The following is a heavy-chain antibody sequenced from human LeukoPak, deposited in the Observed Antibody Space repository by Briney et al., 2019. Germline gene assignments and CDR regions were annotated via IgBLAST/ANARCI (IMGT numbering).Heavy chain of an antibody. CDR1: GFTFRSYG. D-gene: IGHD6-13*01. Sequence: GGSLRLSCAASGFTFRSYGMRWVRQAPGKGLEWVAVIWYDGSNKYYADSVKGRFTISRDNSKNTLYLQMNSLRAEDTAVYYCARSFSSWSPYFHHWGQGTLVTASS. V-gene: IGHV3-33*01. CDR3: ARSFSSWSPYFHH. J-gene: IGHJ1*01. CDR2: IWYDGSNK.